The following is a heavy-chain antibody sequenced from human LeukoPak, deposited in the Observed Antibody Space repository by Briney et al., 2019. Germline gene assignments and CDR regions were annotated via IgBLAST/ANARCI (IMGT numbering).Heavy chain of an antibody. J-gene: IGHJ5*01. CDR3: AKEPREYCSSASCPNWFDS. CDR2: ISASGGTT. CDR1: GFTLNNYA. Sequence: GGSLRLSCAASGFTLNNYAMSWVRQAPGKGLEWVSAISASGGTTYYADSVKGRFTISRDNSENTLFLQLNSLRAEDTAVYYCAKEPREYCSSASCPNWFDSWGQGTLVTVSS. D-gene: IGHD2-2*01. V-gene: IGHV3-23*01.